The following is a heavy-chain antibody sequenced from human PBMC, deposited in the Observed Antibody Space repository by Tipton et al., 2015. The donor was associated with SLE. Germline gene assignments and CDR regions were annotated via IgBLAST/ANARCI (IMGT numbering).Heavy chain of an antibody. CDR3: ARGQGTDPRWLDRGGFDI. CDR2: INHSGST. V-gene: IGHV4-34*01. D-gene: IGHD6-19*01. CDR1: GGSFSGYY. J-gene: IGHJ3*02. Sequence: GLVKPSETLSLTCAVYGGSFSGYYWSWIRQPPGAGLECIGEINHSGSTNYNPSLKSRVTISVDTSKNQFSLKLTSVTAADTAVYFCARGQGTDPRWLDRGGFDIWGQGTMVTVSS.